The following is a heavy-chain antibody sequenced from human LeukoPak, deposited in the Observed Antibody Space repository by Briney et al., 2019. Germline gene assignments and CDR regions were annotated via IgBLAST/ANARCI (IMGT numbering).Heavy chain of an antibody. CDR2: IYDGRNT. V-gene: IGHV4-59*11. CDR3: ARHHDYYDSSGYPTHFDY. J-gene: IGHJ4*02. CDR1: GGSITIHY. Sequence: SETLSLTCTVSGGSITIHYWSWIRQPPGKGLEWIGYIYDGRNTNYNPSLKSRVTISADTSKNQFSLQLRSVTAADTAVYYCARHHDYYDSSGYPTHFDYWGQGTLVTVSS. D-gene: IGHD3-22*01.